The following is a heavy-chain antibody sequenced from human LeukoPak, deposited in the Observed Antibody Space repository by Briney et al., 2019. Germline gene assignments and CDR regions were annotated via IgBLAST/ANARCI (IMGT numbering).Heavy chain of an antibody. Sequence: PVKVSCKASGGTFSSYAISWVRQAPGQALGWMGRIIPIFGTANYAQKFQGRVTITTDESTSTAYMELSSLSSEDTAVNYCARHYDILTGYFDYWGQGTLVTVSS. V-gene: IGHV1-69*05. CDR3: ARHYDILTGYFDY. CDR1: GGTFSSYA. CDR2: IIPIFGTA. D-gene: IGHD3-9*01. J-gene: IGHJ4*02.